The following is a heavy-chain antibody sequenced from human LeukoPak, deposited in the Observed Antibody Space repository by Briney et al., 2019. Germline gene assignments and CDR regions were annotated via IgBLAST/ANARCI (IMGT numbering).Heavy chain of an antibody. CDR3: ARGTDYGDYLPYFDY. Sequence: KASETLSLTCAVYGGSFSGYHWSWIRQPPGKGLEWIGEINHSGSTNYNPSLKSRVTISVDTSKNQFSLKLSSVTAADTAVYYCARGTDYGDYLPYFDYWGQGTLVTVSS. V-gene: IGHV4-34*01. D-gene: IGHD4-17*01. CDR2: INHSGST. CDR1: GGSFSGYH. J-gene: IGHJ4*02.